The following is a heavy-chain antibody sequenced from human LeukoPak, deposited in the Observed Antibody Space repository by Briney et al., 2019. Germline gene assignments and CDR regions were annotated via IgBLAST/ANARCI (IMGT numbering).Heavy chain of an antibody. CDR2: INHSGST. CDR1: GGSISSGDYY. Sequence: SQTLSLTCTVSGGSISSGDYYWSWIRQPPGKGLEWIGEINHSGSTNYNPSLKSRVTISVDTSKNQFSLKLSSVTAADTAVYYCARGLLSAWGQGTLVTVSS. V-gene: IGHV4-30-4*08. J-gene: IGHJ5*02. CDR3: ARGLLSA.